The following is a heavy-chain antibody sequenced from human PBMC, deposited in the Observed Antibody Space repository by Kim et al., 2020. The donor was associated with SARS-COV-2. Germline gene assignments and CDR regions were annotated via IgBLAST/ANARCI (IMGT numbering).Heavy chain of an antibody. CDR2: ISYDGSNK. CDR1: GFTFSSYG. D-gene: IGHD3-22*01. CDR3: AKDSRYYYDSSGSDY. Sequence: GGSLRLSCAASGFTFSSYGMHWVRQAPGKGLEWVAVISYDGSNKYYADSVKGRFTISRDNSKNTLYLQMNSLRAEDTAVYYCAKDSRYYYDSSGSDYWCQGTLVTVSS. J-gene: IGHJ4*02. V-gene: IGHV3-30*18.